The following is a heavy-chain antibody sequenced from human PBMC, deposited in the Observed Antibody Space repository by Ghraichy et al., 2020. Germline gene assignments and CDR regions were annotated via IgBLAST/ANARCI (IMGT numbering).Heavy chain of an antibody. V-gene: IGHV3-30*04. D-gene: IGHD4-17*01. CDR3: ARVGGYGEWLRYHFDY. J-gene: IGHJ4*02. Sequence: GGSLRLSCAASGFTFSTYAMHWVRQAPGKGLEWVAVISYDANSKFYADSVKGRFTISRDNSKNTLYLQMNSLRPEDSAVYYCARVGGYGEWLRYHFDYRGQGTLVTVSS. CDR2: ISYDANSK. CDR1: GFTFSTYA.